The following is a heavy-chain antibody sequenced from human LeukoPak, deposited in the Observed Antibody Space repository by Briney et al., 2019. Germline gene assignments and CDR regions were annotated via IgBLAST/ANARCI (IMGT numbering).Heavy chain of an antibody. CDR1: GGSLSGFY. D-gene: IGHD4/OR15-4a*01. CDR2: IKQEGNEK. J-gene: IGHJ4*02. V-gene: IGHV3-7*01. CDR3: ARDTLGEGEDANYAVYYFDY. Sequence: ETLSLTCAVYGGSLSGFYWSWVRQAPGKGLEWVANIKQEGNEKYYVDSVKHRFTISRDNAKNSLDLQMSSLRAEDTAVYYCARDTLGEGEDANYAVYYFDYWGQGTPVTVSS.